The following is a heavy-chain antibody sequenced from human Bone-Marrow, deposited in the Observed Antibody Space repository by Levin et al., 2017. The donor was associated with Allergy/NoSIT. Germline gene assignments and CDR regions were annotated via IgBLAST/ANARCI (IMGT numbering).Heavy chain of an antibody. J-gene: IGHJ3*02. V-gene: IGHV2-5*02. D-gene: IGHD6-13*01. Sequence: SGPTLVKPTQTLTLTCTFSGFSLSTNGVGVGWIRQPPGKALEWLALIYWDDDKRYSPSLKSRLTITKDTSKNQVVLTMTNLDPVDTATYYCAHTGRWGYYGSWYWGWDAFDIWGQGTMVTVPS. CDR1: GFSLSTNGVG. CDR3: AHTGRWGYYGSWYWGWDAFDI. CDR2: IYWDDDK.